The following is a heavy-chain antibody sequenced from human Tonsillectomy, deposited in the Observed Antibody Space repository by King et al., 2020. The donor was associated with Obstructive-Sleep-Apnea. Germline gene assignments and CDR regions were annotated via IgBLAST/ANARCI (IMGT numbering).Heavy chain of an antibody. Sequence: QLVQSGGGLVQPGGSLRLSCAASGFSFSSYWMSWVRQAPGKGLEWVANIKQDGREKYYVDSVKCRFTISRDNAQNSLYLQMNSLRADDTAVYYCARGGDIVVVTTAMRSWYFDLWGRGTLVTVSS. D-gene: IGHD2-2*01. CDR3: ARGGDIVVVTTAMRSWYFDL. J-gene: IGHJ2*01. CDR1: GFSFSSYW. V-gene: IGHV3-7*01. CDR2: IKQDGREK.